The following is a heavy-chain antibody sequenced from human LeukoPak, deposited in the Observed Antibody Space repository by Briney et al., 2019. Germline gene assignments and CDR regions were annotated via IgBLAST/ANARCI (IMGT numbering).Heavy chain of an antibody. CDR3: ARDQRYFSWLPPTHDAFDI. J-gene: IGHJ3*02. Sequence: GGSLRLSCAASGFTFSSYSMNWVRQAPGKGLEWVSSISSSSSYIYYADSVKGRFTISRDNAKNSLYLQMNSLRAEDTAVYYCARDQRYFSWLPPTHDAFDIWGQGTMVTASS. V-gene: IGHV3-21*01. CDR2: ISSSSSYI. D-gene: IGHD3-9*01. CDR1: GFTFSSYS.